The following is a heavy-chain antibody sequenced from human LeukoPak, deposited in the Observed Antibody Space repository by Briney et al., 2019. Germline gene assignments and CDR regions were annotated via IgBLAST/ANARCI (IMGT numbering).Heavy chain of an antibody. CDR1: GFTFSSYA. J-gene: IGHJ5*02. V-gene: IGHV3-23*01. CDR2: ISGSGGST. CDR3: ARDGEAMVRGVTGNWFDP. Sequence: GGSLRLSCAASGFTFSSYAMSWVRQAPGKGLEWVSAISGSGGSTYYADSVKGRFTISRDNSKNTLYLQMNSLRAEDTAVYYCARDGEAMVRGVTGNWFDPWGQGTLVTVSS. D-gene: IGHD3-10*01.